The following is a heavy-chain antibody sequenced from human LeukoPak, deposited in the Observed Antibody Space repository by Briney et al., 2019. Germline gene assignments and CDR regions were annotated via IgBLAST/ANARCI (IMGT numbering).Heavy chain of an antibody. Sequence: SETLSLTCAVYGGSFSGYYWSWIRQPPGKGLEWIGEINHSGSTNYNPSLKSRVTISVDTSKNQFSLKLSSVTAADTAVYYCARGGWFGELFIDYWGQGTLVTVSS. CDR1: GGSFSGYY. V-gene: IGHV4-34*01. D-gene: IGHD3-10*01. CDR2: INHSGST. CDR3: ARGGWFGELFIDY. J-gene: IGHJ4*02.